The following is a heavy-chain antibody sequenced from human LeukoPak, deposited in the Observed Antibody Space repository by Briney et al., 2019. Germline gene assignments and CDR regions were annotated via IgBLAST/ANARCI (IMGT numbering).Heavy chain of an antibody. J-gene: IGHJ4*02. Sequence: GGSLRLSCAASGFTFSVYSMNWVRQAPGKGLEWVSYIDSSSRSIYYADSVKGRFTISRDNAKNSLYLQMSSLRDEDTAVYYCARHIVPDYWGQGTLVTVSS. CDR1: GFTFSVYS. D-gene: IGHD1-26*01. CDR2: IDSSSRSI. CDR3: ARHIVPDY. V-gene: IGHV3-48*02.